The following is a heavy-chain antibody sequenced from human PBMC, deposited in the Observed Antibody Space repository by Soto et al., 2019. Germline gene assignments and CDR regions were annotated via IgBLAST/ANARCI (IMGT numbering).Heavy chain of an antibody. J-gene: IGHJ3*02. D-gene: IGHD2-15*01. CDR3: ASEDYSFDAFDI. CDR1: GFTFSSYS. V-gene: IGHV3-48*01. CDR2: ISSSSSTI. Sequence: GGSLRLSCAASGFTFSSYSMNWVRQAPGKGLEWVSYISSSSSTIYYADSAKGRFTISRDDAKNSLYLQMNSLRAEDTAVYYCASEDYSFDAFDIWGQGTMVTVSS.